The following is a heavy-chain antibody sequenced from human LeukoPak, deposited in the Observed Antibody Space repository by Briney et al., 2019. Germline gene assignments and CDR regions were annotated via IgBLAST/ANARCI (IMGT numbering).Heavy chain of an antibody. J-gene: IGHJ4*02. CDR3: ARANALYCSSTSCLFDY. V-gene: IGHV1-2*02. CDR1: GYTFTGYY. CDR2: INPNSGGT. Sequence: ASVKVSCKASGYTFTGYYMHWVRHAPGQGLEWMAWINPNSGGTYYAQNFHDRITMTRDTAISTVYMELSRLRSDDTAIYYCARANALYCSSTSCLFDYWGQGTMVTVSS. D-gene: IGHD2-2*01.